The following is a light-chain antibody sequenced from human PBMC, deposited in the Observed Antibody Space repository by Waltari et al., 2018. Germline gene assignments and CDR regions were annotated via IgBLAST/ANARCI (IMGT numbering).Light chain of an antibody. Sequence: QSVLTQPPSLSGAPGQRVTISCTGSSSNIGAGYGVQWYQQFPGTAPKLLLYDYPILPSGFPPRFSGSESGTSASLAITGLQAEDEADYYCQSYDSSLRGFYVFGTGTKVTV. CDR1: SSNIGAGYG. V-gene: IGLV1-40*01. J-gene: IGLJ1*01. CDR2: DYP. CDR3: QSYDSSLRGFYV.